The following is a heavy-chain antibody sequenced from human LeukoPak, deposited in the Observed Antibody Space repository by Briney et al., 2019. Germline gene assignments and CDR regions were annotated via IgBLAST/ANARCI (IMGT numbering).Heavy chain of an antibody. D-gene: IGHD4-23*01. CDR1: GGSINSYY. CDR3: ARGGKATVVTM. Sequence: SETLSLTCTVSGGSINSYYWSWIRQPAGKGLEWIGRIYSSGSTNYNPSLKRRVSMSVDTSKNQFSLKLTSVTAADTAVYYCARGGKATVVTMWGQGILVTVSS. V-gene: IGHV4-4*07. J-gene: IGHJ4*02. CDR2: IYSSGST.